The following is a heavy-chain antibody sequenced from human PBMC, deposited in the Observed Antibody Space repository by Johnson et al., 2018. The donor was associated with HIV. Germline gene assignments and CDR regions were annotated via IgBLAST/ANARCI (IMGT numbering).Heavy chain of an antibody. Sequence: QVQLVESGGGVVQPGRSLRLSCAASGFSFSSYDMHWVRQAPGKGLEWVAVISYDGSNKYYADSVKGRFTISRDNSKNTLYLQMNSLRAEDTAVYYCAKGDGYNYAFDIWGQGTMVTVSS. J-gene: IGHJ3*02. V-gene: IGHV3-30*18. CDR3: AKGDGYNYAFDI. D-gene: IGHD5-24*01. CDR1: GFSFSSYD. CDR2: ISYDGSNK.